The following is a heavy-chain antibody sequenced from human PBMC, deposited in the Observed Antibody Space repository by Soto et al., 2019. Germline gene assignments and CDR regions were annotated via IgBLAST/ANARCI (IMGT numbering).Heavy chain of an antibody. V-gene: IGHV3-48*02. Sequence: PGGSLRLSCAASGFTFSSYSMNWVRQAPGKGLEWVSYISSSSSTIYYADSVKGRLTISRDNAKNSLYLQMNSLRDEDTAVYYCARLLKWEHYYYYGMDVWGQGTTVTVSS. CDR2: ISSSSSTI. CDR1: GFTFSSYS. J-gene: IGHJ6*02. D-gene: IGHD1-26*01. CDR3: ARLLKWEHYYYYGMDV.